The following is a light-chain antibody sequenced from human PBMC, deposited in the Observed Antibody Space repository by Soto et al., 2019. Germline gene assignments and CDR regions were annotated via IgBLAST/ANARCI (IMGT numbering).Light chain of an antibody. Sequence: EIVLTQSPGTLSLSPGERATLSCRASQSVSSSYLAWYQQKPGQAPRLLIYAASSRATGIPDRFSGSGSGTDFTVTINRLEPEDFAVYSCQQYGRSPLTFGGGTKVEIK. J-gene: IGKJ4*01. CDR3: QQYGRSPLT. CDR1: QSVSSSY. CDR2: AAS. V-gene: IGKV3-20*01.